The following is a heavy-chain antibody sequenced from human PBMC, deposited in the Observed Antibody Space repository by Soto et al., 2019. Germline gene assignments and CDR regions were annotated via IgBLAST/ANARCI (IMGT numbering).Heavy chain of an antibody. J-gene: IGHJ4*02. CDR3: VRGIGGYSHF. Sequence: SETLSLTCTVSGGSISSGGHYWSWIRQHPGKGLEWIGYIYYSGSTYYNPSLKSRITISVDTSKNQFSLKLSSVTAADTAVYYCVRGIGGYSHFCGQGILVTVSS. CDR2: IYYSGST. V-gene: IGHV4-31*03. CDR1: GGSISSGGHY. D-gene: IGHD2-15*01.